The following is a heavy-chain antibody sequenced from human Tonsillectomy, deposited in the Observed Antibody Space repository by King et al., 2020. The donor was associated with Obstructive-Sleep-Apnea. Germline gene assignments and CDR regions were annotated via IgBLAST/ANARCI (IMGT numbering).Heavy chain of an antibody. D-gene: IGHD3-10*01. CDR3: ARDQVSGWFGEPID. CDR1: GGSISSSSYY. Sequence: QLQESGPGLVKPSETLSLTCTVSGGSISSSSYYWGCIRQPPGKGLEWIGSIYYSGSTYYNPSLKSRVTISVDTSKNQFSLKLSSVTAADTAVYYCARDQVSGWFGEPIDWGQGTLVTVSS. J-gene: IGHJ4*02. CDR2: IYYSGST. V-gene: IGHV4-39*07.